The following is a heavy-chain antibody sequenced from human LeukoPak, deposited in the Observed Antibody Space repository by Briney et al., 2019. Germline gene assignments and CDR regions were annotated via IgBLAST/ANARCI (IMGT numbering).Heavy chain of an antibody. CDR3: ARDRREGSSGYDY. D-gene: IGHD3-22*01. J-gene: IGHJ4*02. V-gene: IGHV1-69*13. CDR1: GGTFSSYA. CDR2: IIPIFGTA. Sequence: ASVKVSCKASGGTFSSYAISWVRQAPGQGLEWMGGIIPIFGTANYAQKFQGRVTITADESTSTAYMELSSLGSEDTAVYYRARDRREGSSGYDYWGQGTLVTVSS.